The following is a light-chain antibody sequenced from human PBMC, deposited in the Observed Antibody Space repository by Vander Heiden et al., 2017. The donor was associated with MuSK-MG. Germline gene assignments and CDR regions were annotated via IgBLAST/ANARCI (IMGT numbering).Light chain of an antibody. V-gene: IGLV3-1*01. CDR2: QDS. Sequence: SYELTQPPSVSVSPGQPARLTCSGDKLGDKYACWYQQKPGQSPTLVIYQDSKRPSGIPGLFAGTNAGNTATLTIGGTQAMDEAYYYCQAWDSSTVVFGGGTKLTVL. CDR3: QAWDSSTVV. J-gene: IGLJ2*01. CDR1: KLGDKY.